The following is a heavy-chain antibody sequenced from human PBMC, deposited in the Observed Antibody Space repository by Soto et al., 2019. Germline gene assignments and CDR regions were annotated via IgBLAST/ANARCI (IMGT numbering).Heavy chain of an antibody. J-gene: IGHJ6*02. D-gene: IGHD3-3*01. CDR2: IIPIFGTA. Sequence: GASVKVSCKASGGTFSSYAMSWVRQAPGQGLEWMGGIIPIFGTANYAQKFQGRVTITADESTSTAYMELSSLRSEDTAVYYCAGDRFNHYYYYGMDVWGQGTTVTVSS. V-gene: IGHV1-69*13. CDR1: GGTFSSYA. CDR3: AGDRFNHYYYYGMDV.